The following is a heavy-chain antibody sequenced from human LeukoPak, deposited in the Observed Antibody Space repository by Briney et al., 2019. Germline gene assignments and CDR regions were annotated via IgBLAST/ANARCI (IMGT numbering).Heavy chain of an antibody. CDR1: GFTFSSYS. CDR3: ATPRPEGQDAFDI. Sequence: KPGGSLRLSCAASGFTFSSYSMNWVRQAPGKGLEWVSSISSSSSYIYYADSVKGRFTISRDNAKNSLYLQMNSLRAEDTAVYYCATPRPEGQDAFDIWGQGTMVTVSS. D-gene: IGHD1-14*01. V-gene: IGHV3-21*01. J-gene: IGHJ3*02. CDR2: ISSSSSYI.